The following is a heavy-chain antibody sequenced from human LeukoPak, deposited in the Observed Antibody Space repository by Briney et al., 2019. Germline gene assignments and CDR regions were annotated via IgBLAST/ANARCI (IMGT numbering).Heavy chain of an antibody. V-gene: IGHV3-21*01. CDR1: GFTFNTCS. J-gene: IGHJ4*01. CDR3: ASSTLGYFDY. Sequence: GGSLRLSCAASGFTFNTCSMFWVRQAPGKGLEWVSDISGNSYHIFYANSVKGRFTISRDNAKNSVYLQMNSLRGEDTAVYYCASSTLGYFDYWGHGTLVTVSS. CDR2: ISGNSYHI. D-gene: IGHD7-27*01.